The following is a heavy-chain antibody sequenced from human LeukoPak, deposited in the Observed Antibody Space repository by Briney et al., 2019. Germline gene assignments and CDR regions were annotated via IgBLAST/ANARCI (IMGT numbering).Heavy chain of an antibody. Sequence: SETLSLTCTVSGGSVSSGSYYWSWIRQPPGKGLEWIGYIYYSGSTNYNPSLKSRVTISVDTSKNQFSLKLSSVTAADTAVYYCARDDGGNSSAFDIWGRGTMVTVSS. CDR2: IYYSGST. D-gene: IGHD4-23*01. J-gene: IGHJ3*02. V-gene: IGHV4-61*01. CDR1: GGSVSSGSYY. CDR3: ARDDGGNSSAFDI.